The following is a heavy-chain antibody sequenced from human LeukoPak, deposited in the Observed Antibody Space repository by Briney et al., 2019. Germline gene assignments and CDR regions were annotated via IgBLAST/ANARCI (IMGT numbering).Heavy chain of an antibody. CDR2: IKQDGSEK. J-gene: IGHJ4*02. CDR1: GFTFSSYW. D-gene: IGHD3-22*01. CDR3: ARGPTRADSSDY. V-gene: IGHV3-7*01. Sequence: GGSLRLSCAASGFTFSSYWMSWVRQPPGKGLEWVAKIKQDGSEKYYVDSVKGRFTITRDNAKNSLYLQMNSLRAEDTAVYYCARGPTRADSSDYWGQGARLTVSS.